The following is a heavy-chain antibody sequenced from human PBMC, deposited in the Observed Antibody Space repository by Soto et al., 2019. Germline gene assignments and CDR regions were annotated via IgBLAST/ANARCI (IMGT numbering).Heavy chain of an antibody. D-gene: IGHD2-2*01. CDR2: IYNSGST. CDR3: ARLQGYCIRTSCSGYYAMDV. CDR1: SGSISSSSYT. V-gene: IGHV4-39*01. J-gene: IGHJ6*02. Sequence: SETLSLTCTVSSGSISSSSYTWGWIRQPPGKRMERIGSIYNSGSTYYNPSPKNQITESVDTPKNQFSLNLSFVTAADTVVYYCARLQGYCIRTSCSGYYAMDVWGQGTTVT.